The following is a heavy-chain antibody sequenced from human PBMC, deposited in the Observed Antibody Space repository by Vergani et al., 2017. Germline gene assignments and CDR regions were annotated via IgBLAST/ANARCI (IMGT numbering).Heavy chain of an antibody. CDR2: IRYDDSRNK. CDR1: GFTFNNSN. V-gene: IGHV3-30*02. J-gene: IGHJ3*02. CDR3: TKDFVPGRAFAI. Sequence: QVQLVESGGGVVQPGESLRLSCAASTSGFTFNNSNMHWVRQAPGKGLEWVAFIRYDDSRNKYYAASVQGRFIISRDNSKNTVFLQMNSLRPEDTALYYCTKDFVPGRAFAIWGQGTMVTVSS.